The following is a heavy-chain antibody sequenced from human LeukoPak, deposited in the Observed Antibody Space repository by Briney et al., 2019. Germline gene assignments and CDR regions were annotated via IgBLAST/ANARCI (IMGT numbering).Heavy chain of an antibody. CDR3: ARGTLIAAAGTT. V-gene: IGHV3-7*01. D-gene: IGHD6-13*01. CDR2: IKEDGSEK. J-gene: IGHJ5*02. CDR1: GFTFSSYW. Sequence: GGSLRLSCAASGFTFSSYWMSWVRQAPGKGLDWVANIKEDGSEKYYVDSVKGRFTISRDNAKNSLYLQMNSLRAEDTAVYYCARGTLIAAAGTTWGQGTLVTVSS.